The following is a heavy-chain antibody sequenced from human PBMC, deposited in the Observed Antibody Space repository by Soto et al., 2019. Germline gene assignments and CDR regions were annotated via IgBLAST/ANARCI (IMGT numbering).Heavy chain of an antibody. Sequence: ASVKVSCKASGYTFTSYDINWVRQAPGQGLEWVGWINPTSEYTAHAQKFQGRVTLTREISTATAYMELSSLTSEDTAAYFCDRQVHPGYSSDWGPGTQVTVSS. CDR3: DRQVHPGYSSD. D-gene: IGHD1-1*01. J-gene: IGHJ4*02. CDR1: GYTFTSYD. V-gene: IGHV1-8*01. CDR2: INPTSEYT.